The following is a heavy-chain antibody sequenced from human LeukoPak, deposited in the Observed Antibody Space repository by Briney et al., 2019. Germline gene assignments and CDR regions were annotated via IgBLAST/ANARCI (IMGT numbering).Heavy chain of an antibody. CDR1: GYTLTSYY. D-gene: IGHD3-9*01. CDR2: INPSGGRT. J-gene: IGHJ4*02. V-gene: IGHV1-46*01. CDR3: ARALKSYDILTGYYFFDS. Sequence: ASVKVSCKASGYTLTSYYWSWVRQAPGQGLEWMGIINPSGGRTAYAQKFQGRVTMTTDTSTSTVYMELSSLRSEDTAVYYCARALKSYDILTGYYFFDSWGQGTLVTVSS.